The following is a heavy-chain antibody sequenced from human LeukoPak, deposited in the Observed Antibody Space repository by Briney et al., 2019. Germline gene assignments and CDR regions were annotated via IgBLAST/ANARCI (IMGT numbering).Heavy chain of an antibody. J-gene: IGHJ4*02. V-gene: IGHV4-34*01. CDR3: TRMTTGHDY. CDR2: INHSGYA. D-gene: IGHD4-17*01. CDR1: GVSFNDYY. Sequence: SETRSLTCAVSGVSFNDYYWSWVRQTPGKGLECIGEINHSGYANDSPSLKSRVTLSIDTSRKRFSLNLRSVTVADTGIYYCTRMTTGHDYWGQGTLVTVSS.